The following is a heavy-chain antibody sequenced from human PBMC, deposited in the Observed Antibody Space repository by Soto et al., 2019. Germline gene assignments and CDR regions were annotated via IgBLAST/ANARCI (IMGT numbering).Heavy chain of an antibody. CDR3: ARGGLRAYWIDP. V-gene: IGHV3-74*01. J-gene: IGHJ5*02. D-gene: IGHD4-17*01. CDR2: INSDGSST. Sequence: EVQLVESGGGLVQPGGSLRLSCAASEFTFSNYWMHWVRQAPGKGLVWVSRINSDGSSTNYADYVKGRFTISRDNAKNTLYLQMNSLRAEDTAVYSCARGGLRAYWIDPWGQGTLVTVSS. CDR1: EFTFSNYW.